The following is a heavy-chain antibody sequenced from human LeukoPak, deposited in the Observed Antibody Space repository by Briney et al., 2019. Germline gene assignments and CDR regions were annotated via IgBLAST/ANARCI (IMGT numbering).Heavy chain of an antibody. CDR2: INPNSGGT. J-gene: IGHJ5*02. CDR3: ARDVGYSSGWCVRAGFDP. D-gene: IGHD6-19*01. Sequence: ASVKVSCKASGYTFTGYYMHWVRQAPGQGLEWMGWINPNSGGTNYAQKFQGRVTMTRDTSISTAYMELSRLRSDDTAVYYCARDVGYSSGWCVRAGFDPWGQGTLVTVSS. CDR1: GYTFTGYY. V-gene: IGHV1-2*02.